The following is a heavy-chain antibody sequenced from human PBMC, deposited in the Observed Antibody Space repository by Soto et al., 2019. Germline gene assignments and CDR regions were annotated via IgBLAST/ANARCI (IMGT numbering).Heavy chain of an antibody. CDR1: GGSFSGYY. CDR3: ARGKRDYDILTGYYTLNFDY. D-gene: IGHD3-9*01. Sequence: SETLSLTCAVYGGSFSGYYWSWIRQPPGKGLEWIGEINHSGSTNYNPSLKSRVTISVDTSKNQFSLKLSSVTAADTAVYYCARGKRDYDILTGYYTLNFDYWGQGTLVTVSS. CDR2: INHSGST. V-gene: IGHV4-34*01. J-gene: IGHJ4*02.